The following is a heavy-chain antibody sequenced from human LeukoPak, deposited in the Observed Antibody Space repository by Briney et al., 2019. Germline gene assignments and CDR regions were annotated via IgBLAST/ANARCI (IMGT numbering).Heavy chain of an antibody. CDR3: AKDISQGAMVLMPFDY. CDR1: GVSLSSYG. V-gene: IGHV3-30*18. Sequence: GGSLRLSCLVSGVSLSSYGMHWVRQAPGKGLEWVAVISYDGSNKYYADSVKGRFTISRDNSKNTLYLQMNSLRAEDTAVYYCAKDISQGAMVLMPFDYWGQGTLVTVSS. J-gene: IGHJ4*02. D-gene: IGHD5-18*01. CDR2: ISYDGSNK.